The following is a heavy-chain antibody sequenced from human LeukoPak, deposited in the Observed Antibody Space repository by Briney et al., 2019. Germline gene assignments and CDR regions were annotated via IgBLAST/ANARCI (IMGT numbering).Heavy chain of an antibody. Sequence: PGGSQRLSCAASGFTVNSNYMSWVRQAPGKGLEWVSVLYSGGTTLYADSVKGRFTISRDNSKNTLYLQMNSLRAEDTAVYYCARDYRDCSSTSCYYYYYMDVWGKGTTVTVSS. D-gene: IGHD2-2*01. J-gene: IGHJ6*03. CDR3: ARDYRDCSSTSCYYYYYMDV. CDR1: GFTVNSNY. V-gene: IGHV3-66*02. CDR2: LYSGGTT.